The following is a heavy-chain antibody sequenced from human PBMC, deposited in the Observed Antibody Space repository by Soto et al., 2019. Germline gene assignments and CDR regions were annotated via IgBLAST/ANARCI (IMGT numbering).Heavy chain of an antibody. CDR1: GFSLSTSGVG. V-gene: IGHV2-5*02. CDR2: IYWDDDK. Sequence: QITLKESGPTLVKPTQTLTLTCTFSGFSLSTSGVGVGWIRQPPGKALEWLALIYWDDDKRYSPSLKSRLTNTKDTSKNQVVLTMTNMDPVDTATYYCAHRPPYYDFWSGYYFDYWGQGTLVTVSS. D-gene: IGHD3-3*01. J-gene: IGHJ4*02. CDR3: AHRPPYYDFWSGYYFDY.